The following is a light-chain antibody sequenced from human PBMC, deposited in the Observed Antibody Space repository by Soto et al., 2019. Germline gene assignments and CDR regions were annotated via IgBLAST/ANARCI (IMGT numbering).Light chain of an antibody. CDR3: QSYDSSLSGYV. CDR2: GNS. J-gene: IGLJ1*01. V-gene: IGLV1-40*01. Sequence: VLTKPPSVSGAPGQRVTISCTGSSSNIGAGYDVHWYQQLPGTAPKLLIYGNSNRPSGVPDRFSGSKSGTSASLAITGLQSEDEADYYCQSYDSSLSGYVFGTGTKVTVL. CDR1: SSNIGAGYD.